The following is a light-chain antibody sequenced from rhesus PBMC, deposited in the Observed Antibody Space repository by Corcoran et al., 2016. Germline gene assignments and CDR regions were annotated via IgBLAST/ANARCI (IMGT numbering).Light chain of an antibody. V-gene: IGKV1-74*01. Sequence: DIQMTQSPSSLSASVGDRVTITCRASENVNNYLNWYQQKPGKAPKLRIYKASTSQSGVPSRFSGSGSGTDYTFTSSSLQPEDIATYCGRQGYGAPLPFGGGTKVEIK. CDR1: ENVNNY. J-gene: IGKJ4*01. CDR2: KAS. CDR3: RQGYGAPLP.